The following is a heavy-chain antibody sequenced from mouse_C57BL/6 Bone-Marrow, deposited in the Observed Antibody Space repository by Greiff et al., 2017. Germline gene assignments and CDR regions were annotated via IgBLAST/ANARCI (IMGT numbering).Heavy chain of an antibody. V-gene: IGHV5-17*01. Sequence: EVQVVESGGGLVKPGGSLKLSCAASGFTFSDYGMHWVRQAPEKGLEWVAYISSGSSTIYYAETVKGRFTISRDNAKNTLFLQMTILRSEDTAMYYCARAQIYYYGSSYWYFDVWGTGTTVTVSS. J-gene: IGHJ1*03. CDR1: GFTFSDYG. CDR3: ARAQIYYYGSSYWYFDV. CDR2: ISSGSSTI. D-gene: IGHD1-1*01.